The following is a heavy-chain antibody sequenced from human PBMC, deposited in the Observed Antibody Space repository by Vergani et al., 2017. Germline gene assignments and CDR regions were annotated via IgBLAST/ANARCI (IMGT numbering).Heavy chain of an antibody. Sequence: QVQLQQWGGRLLKPSETLSLTCAVNGGSFTTYHWTWIRQSPGEGLDWVGEIDHTGRPDYNPYLKSRLTMSVDKSRDQFSLTLNSVTATDTAISFCARGNTETNGRLYYYDDMDVWVEGAAVTVS. CDR1: GGSFTTYH. V-gene: IGHV4-34*01. CDR2: IDHTGRP. CDR3: ARGNTETNGRLYYYDDMDV. J-gene: IGHJ6*03. D-gene: IGHD4-11*01.